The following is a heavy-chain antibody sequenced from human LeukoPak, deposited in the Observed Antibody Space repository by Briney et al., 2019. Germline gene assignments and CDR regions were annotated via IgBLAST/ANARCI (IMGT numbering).Heavy chain of an antibody. CDR1: GFTFDDYA. Sequence: GGSLRLSCAASGFTFDDYAMHWGRQAPGKGLEWVSGISWNSGSIGYADSVKGRFTISRDNAKNSLYLQMNSLRAEDTALYYCAKPPYSSSSYYYYMDVWGKGTTVTVSS. V-gene: IGHV3-9*01. J-gene: IGHJ6*03. CDR3: AKPPYSSSSYYYYMDV. D-gene: IGHD6-6*01. CDR2: ISWNSGSI.